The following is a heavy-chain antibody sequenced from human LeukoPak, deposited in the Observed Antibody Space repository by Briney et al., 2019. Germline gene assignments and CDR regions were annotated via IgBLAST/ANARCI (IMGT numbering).Heavy chain of an antibody. J-gene: IGHJ5*02. Sequence: SETLSLTCAVYGGSFSGYYWSWIRQPPGKGLEWIGEINHSGSTNYNPSLKSRVTISVDTSKNQFSLKLSSVTAADTAVYYCARGNFLVSYNGWNYGVADWFDPWGQGTLVTVSS. CDR3: ARGNFLVSYNGWNYGVADWFDP. CDR1: GGSFSGYY. V-gene: IGHV4-34*01. D-gene: IGHD1-7*01. CDR2: INHSGST.